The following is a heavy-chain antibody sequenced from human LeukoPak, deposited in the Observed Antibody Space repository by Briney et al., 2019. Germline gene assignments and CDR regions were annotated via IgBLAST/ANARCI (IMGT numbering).Heavy chain of an antibody. CDR1: GFSISSSSYY. CDR3: ARVGGYRSSWYYFDY. CDR2: IYYSGST. D-gene: IGHD6-13*01. Sequence: SETLSLTCTVSGFSISSSSYYWGWIRQPPGEGLEWIGYIYYSGSTNYNPSLKSRVTISVDTSKNQFSLKLSSVTAADTAVYYCARVGGYRSSWYYFDYWGQGTLVTVSS. V-gene: IGHV4-61*05. J-gene: IGHJ4*02.